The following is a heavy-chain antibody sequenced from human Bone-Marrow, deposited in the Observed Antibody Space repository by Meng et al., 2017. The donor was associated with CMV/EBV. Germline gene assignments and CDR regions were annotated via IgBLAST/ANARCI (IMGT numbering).Heavy chain of an antibody. J-gene: IGHJ5*02. V-gene: IGHV3-30-3*01. CDR3: ARDQERYYDFWSGYSNWFDP. D-gene: IGHD3-3*01. CDR2: ISYDGSNK. CDR1: GFTFSSYA. Sequence: GESLKISCAASGFTFSSYAMHWVRQAPGKGLEWVAVISYDGSNKHYADSVKGRFTISRDNSKNTLYLQMNSLRAEDTAVYYCARDQERYYDFWSGYSNWFDPWGQGTLVTVSS.